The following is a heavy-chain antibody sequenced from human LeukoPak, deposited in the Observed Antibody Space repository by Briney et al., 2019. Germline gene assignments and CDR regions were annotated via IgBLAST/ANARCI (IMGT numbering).Heavy chain of an antibody. V-gene: IGHV4-4*02. CDR2: IYHSGNI. Sequence: SETLSLTCAVSGGSISSSNWWSWVRQPPGKGLEWIGEIYHSGNINYNPSLKSRVTISVDKSKNQFSLTLSSVTAADTAVYYCARRPLAAAGFRAFDVWGQGTMVTVSS. J-gene: IGHJ3*01. D-gene: IGHD6-13*01. CDR3: ARRPLAAAGFRAFDV. CDR1: GGSISSSNW.